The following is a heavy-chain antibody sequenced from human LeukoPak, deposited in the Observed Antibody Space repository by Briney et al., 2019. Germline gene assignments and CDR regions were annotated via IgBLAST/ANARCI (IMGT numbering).Heavy chain of an antibody. J-gene: IGHJ6*03. D-gene: IGHD6-13*01. CDR3: ARDAAEDYYYYMDV. Sequence: SETLSLTCTVSGGSISSYYWSWIRQPPGKGLEWIGYIYYSGSTKYNPSLKSRVTISVDTSKNQFSLKLSSVTAADTAVYYCARDAAEDYYYYMDVWGKGTTVTVSS. V-gene: IGHV4-59*01. CDR1: GGSISSYY. CDR2: IYYSGST.